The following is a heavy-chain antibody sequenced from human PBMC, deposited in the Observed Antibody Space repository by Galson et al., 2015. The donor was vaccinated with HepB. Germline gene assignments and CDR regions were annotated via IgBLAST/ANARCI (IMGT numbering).Heavy chain of an antibody. J-gene: IGHJ6*03. CDR1: GFTFTSSA. V-gene: IGHV1-58*01. CDR3: AATLDFWSGYYYYYYYMDV. CDR2: IVVGSGNT. D-gene: IGHD3-3*01. Sequence: SVKVSCKASGFTFTSSAVQWVRQARGQRLEWIGWIVVGSGNTNYAQKFQERVTITRDMSTSTAYMELSSLRSEDTAVYYCAATLDFWSGYYYYYYYMDVWGKGTTVTVSS.